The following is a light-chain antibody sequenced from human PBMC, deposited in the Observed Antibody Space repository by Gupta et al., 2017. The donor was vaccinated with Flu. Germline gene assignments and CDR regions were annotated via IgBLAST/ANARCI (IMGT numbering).Light chain of an antibody. V-gene: IGLV2-14*01. J-gene: IGLJ3*02. CDR3: SSYTSSSTLWV. CDR1: SSDVGGYNY. Sequence: HSAPTQPAPLSGSPGQPITISCTGTSSDVGGYNYVSWYQQHPGKAPKLMIYDVSNRPSGVSNRFSGSKSGNTASLTISGLQAEDEADYYCSSYTSSSTLWVFGGGTKLTVL. CDR2: DVS.